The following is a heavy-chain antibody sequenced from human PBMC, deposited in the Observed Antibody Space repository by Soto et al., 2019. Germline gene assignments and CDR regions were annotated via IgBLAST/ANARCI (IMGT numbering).Heavy chain of an antibody. CDR2: IYYSGST. CDR3: ASCSSTSCLRNTHYYYYMDV. Sequence: SETLSLTCTVSGGSISSYYWSWIRQPPGKGLEWIGYIYYSGSTNYNPSLKSRVTISVDTSKNQFSLKLSSVTAADTAVYYCASCSSTSCLRNTHYYYYMDVWGKGTTVTVSS. V-gene: IGHV4-59*08. J-gene: IGHJ6*03. CDR1: GGSISSYY. D-gene: IGHD2-2*01.